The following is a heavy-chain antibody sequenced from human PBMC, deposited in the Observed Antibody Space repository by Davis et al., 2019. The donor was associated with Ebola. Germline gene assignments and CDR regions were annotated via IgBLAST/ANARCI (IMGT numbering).Heavy chain of an antibody. CDR2: INNDGSIT. CDR3: ARGWLRGGMDV. D-gene: IGHD5-18*01. CDR1: GFTFSSSW. J-gene: IGHJ6*02. V-gene: IGHV3-74*01. Sequence: PGGSLRLSCAASGFTFSSSWMHWVRHAPGKGLVWVSLINNDGSITTYADSVKGRFTISRDNAKNTLYLQMNTLRAEDTAVYYCARGWLRGGMDVWGEGTTVTV.